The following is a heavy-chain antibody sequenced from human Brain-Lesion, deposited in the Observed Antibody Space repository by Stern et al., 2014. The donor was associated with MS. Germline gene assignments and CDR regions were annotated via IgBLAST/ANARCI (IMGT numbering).Heavy chain of an antibody. D-gene: IGHD1-14*01. CDR3: ARDITGSSAYFAY. V-gene: IGHV3-9*01. CDR1: GFTFDDYA. J-gene: IGHJ4*02. CDR2: ISWNSGSI. Sequence: VQLVPSGGDLVQPGRSLRLSCAAFGFTFDDYAMPWVRQAPGKGLEWVAGISWNSGSIGYADSVKGRFTTSRDNAYSSLYLQMNSLRPEDTALYYCARDITGSSAYFAYWGQGTLVTVSS.